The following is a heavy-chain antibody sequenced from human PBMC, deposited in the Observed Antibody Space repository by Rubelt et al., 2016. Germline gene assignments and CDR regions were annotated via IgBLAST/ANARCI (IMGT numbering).Heavy chain of an antibody. D-gene: IGHD3-10*01. Sequence: QVQLVQSGAEVKKPGASVKVSCKASGYTFTSYAMHWVRQAPGQRLEWMGWINAGNGNTNYAQKLQGRVTMTIDTSTGKAYMELRSRRSDDTAVYYCARDGAFPLGSGFEKRSDYWGQGTLVTVSS. CDR1: GYTFTSYA. CDR2: INAGNGNT. CDR3: ARDGAFPLGSGFEKRSDY. J-gene: IGHJ4*02. V-gene: IGHV1-3*01.